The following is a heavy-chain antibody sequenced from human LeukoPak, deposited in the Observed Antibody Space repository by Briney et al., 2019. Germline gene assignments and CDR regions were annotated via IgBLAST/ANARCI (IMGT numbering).Heavy chain of an antibody. CDR2: SNPSGGST. V-gene: IGHV1-46*01. CDR1: GYTFTSYY. J-gene: IGHJ6*02. Sequence: GASVKVSCKASGYTFTSYYMHWVRQAPGQGLEWMGISNPSGGSTSYAQKFQGRVTMTRDTSTSTVYMELSSLRSEDTAVYYCARDLLIRYFDWSYYYYYGMDVWGQGTTVTVSS. CDR3: ARDLLIRYFDWSYYYYYGMDV. D-gene: IGHD3-9*01.